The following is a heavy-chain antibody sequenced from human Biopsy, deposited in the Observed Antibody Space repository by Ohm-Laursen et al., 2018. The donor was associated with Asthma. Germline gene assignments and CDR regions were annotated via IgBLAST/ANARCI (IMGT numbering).Heavy chain of an antibody. CDR3: ARAVDYSHYYGVDV. Sequence: ASVKVSCKTSGYTFNRAGITWVRQAPGQGLEWMGWISVYNGNTKVAQKLQDRVTMITDTSTSTAYMELRSLRSDDTAVYFCARAVDYSHYYGVDVWGQGTTVTVS. J-gene: IGHJ6*02. CDR1: GYTFNRAG. CDR2: ISVYNGNT. D-gene: IGHD3-10*01. V-gene: IGHV1-18*01.